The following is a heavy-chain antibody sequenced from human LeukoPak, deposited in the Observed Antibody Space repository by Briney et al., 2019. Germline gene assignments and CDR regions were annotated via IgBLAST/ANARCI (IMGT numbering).Heavy chain of an antibody. J-gene: IGHJ4*02. D-gene: IGHD6-25*01. CDR1: GFTVSSNY. Sequence: GGSLRLSRAISGFTVSSNYMSWVRQAPGKGLKWVSVIYSGGSTYYADSVKGRFTISRDNSKNTLYLQMNSLRAEDTAVYYCARGMYSSGWYSDYWGQGTLVTVSS. CDR2: IYSGGST. CDR3: ARGMYSSGWYSDY. V-gene: IGHV3-66*01.